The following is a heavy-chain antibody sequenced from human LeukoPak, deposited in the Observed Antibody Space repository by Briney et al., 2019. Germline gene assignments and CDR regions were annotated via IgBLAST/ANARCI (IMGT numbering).Heavy chain of an antibody. V-gene: IGHV1-46*01. D-gene: IGHD2-2*01. J-gene: IGHJ6*04. CDR1: GYTFTSYY. CDR3: ARDTVGYCSSTSCPYGMDV. CDR2: INPSGGST. Sequence: ASVKVSCKASGYTFTSYYMHWVRQAPGQGLEWMGIINPSGGSTSYAQKFQGRVTMTRDTSTSTVYMELSSLRSEDTAVYYCARDTVGYCSSTSCPYGMDVWGKGTTVTVSS.